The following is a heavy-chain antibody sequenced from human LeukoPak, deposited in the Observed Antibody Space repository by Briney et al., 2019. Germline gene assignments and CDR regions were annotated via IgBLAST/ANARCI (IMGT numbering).Heavy chain of an antibody. V-gene: IGHV4-31*03. D-gene: IGHD5-18*01. Sequence: SETLSLICTVSGGSISSGGYYWSWIRQHPGKGLEWIGYIYYSGSTYYNPSLKSRVTISVDTSKNQFSLKLSSVTAADTAVYYCARDHLGYGLKYYGMDVWGQGTTVTVSS. CDR2: IYYSGST. CDR3: ARDHLGYGLKYYGMDV. J-gene: IGHJ6*02. CDR1: GGSISSGGYY.